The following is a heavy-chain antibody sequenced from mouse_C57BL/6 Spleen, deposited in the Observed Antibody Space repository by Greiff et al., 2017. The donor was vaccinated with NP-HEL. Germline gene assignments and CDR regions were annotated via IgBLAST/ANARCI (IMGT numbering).Heavy chain of an antibody. V-gene: IGHV1-52*01. D-gene: IGHD3-3*01. J-gene: IGHJ3*01. CDR1: GYTFTSYW. Sequence: VQLQQPGAELVRPGSSVKLSCKASGYTFTSYWMHWVKQRPIQGLEWIGNIDPADSETHYNQKFKNKATLTVDKSSSKAYMQLSSLTSEDSAVYYCAREGLGRFAYWGQGTLVTVSA. CDR2: IDPADSET. CDR3: AREGLGRFAY.